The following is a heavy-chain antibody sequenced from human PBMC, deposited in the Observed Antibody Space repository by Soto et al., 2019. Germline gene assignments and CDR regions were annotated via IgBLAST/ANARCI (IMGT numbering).Heavy chain of an antibody. CDR1: GFTFSNYG. D-gene: IGHD1-20*01. Sequence: GGSLRLSYAASGFTFSNYGMHWVRQAPGKGLEWVAVIWYDGSNKYYADSVKGRFTISRDNSKNTLYLQMNSLRAEDTAVYYCARDQISITEYYFDYWGQGTPVTVSS. V-gene: IGHV3-33*01. J-gene: IGHJ4*02. CDR2: IWYDGSNK. CDR3: ARDQISITEYYFDY.